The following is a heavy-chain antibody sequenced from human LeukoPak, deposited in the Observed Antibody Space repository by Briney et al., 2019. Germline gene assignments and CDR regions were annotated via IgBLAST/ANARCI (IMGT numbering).Heavy chain of an antibody. CDR3: ATVPFEGRKGDSGYYNFDY. V-gene: IGHV1-24*01. J-gene: IGHJ4*02. D-gene: IGHD3-3*01. CDR2: FDPEDGET. CDR1: GYTLIELS. Sequence: GASVKVSCKVSGYTLIELSIHWVRQAPGKGLEWIVGFDPEDGETIYAQKFQGRVTMTEVTSTDTAYMELSSLRSEDTAVYYCATVPFEGRKGDSGYYNFDYWGQGTLVTVSS.